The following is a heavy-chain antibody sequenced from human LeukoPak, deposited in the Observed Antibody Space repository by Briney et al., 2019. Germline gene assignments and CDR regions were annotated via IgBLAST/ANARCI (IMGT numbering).Heavy chain of an antibody. J-gene: IGHJ5*02. CDR2: IYYSGST. V-gene: IGHV4-59*01. CDR1: GGSFSGYY. CDR3: ARLTGYSSESWFDP. D-gene: IGHD3-9*01. Sequence: SETLSLTCAVYGGSFSGYYWSWIRQPPGKGLEWIGYIYYSGSTNYNPSLKSRVTISVDTSKNQFSLKLRSVTAADTAVYYCARLTGYSSESWFDPWGQGTLVTVSS.